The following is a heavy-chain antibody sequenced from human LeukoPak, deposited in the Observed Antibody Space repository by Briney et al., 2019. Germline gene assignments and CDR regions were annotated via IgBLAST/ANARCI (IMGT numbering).Heavy chain of an antibody. CDR3: AKECDYSPGHKFDL. V-gene: IGHV3-23*01. J-gene: IGHJ4*02. CDR1: GFAFNNYL. Sequence: GGSLRLSCAASGFAFNNYLMSWVRQAPGKGLEWVSVLFTGGGRTLYADSVKGRFTISGDTSRTTLYLQMNGLRAEDTAVYYCAKECDYSPGHKFDLWGQGTLVTVSS. CDR2: LFTGGGRT. D-gene: IGHD3-10*01.